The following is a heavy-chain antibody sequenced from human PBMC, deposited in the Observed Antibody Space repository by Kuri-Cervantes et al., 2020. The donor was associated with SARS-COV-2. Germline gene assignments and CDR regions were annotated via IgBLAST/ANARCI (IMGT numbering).Heavy chain of an antibody. J-gene: IGHJ4*02. V-gene: IGHV3-21*01. CDR2: ISSSSSYI. Sequence: GGSLRLSCAASGFTFSSYSMNWVRQAPGKGLEWVSSISSSSSYIYYADSVKGRFTISRDNAKNSLYLQMNSLRAEDTAVYYCARAGFDIVVVPAAMVDYWGQGTLVTVSS. CDR3: ARAGFDIVVVPAAMVDY. CDR1: GFTFSSYS. D-gene: IGHD2-2*01.